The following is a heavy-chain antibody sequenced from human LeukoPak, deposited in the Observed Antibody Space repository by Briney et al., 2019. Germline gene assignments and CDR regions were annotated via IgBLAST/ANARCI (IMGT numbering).Heavy chain of an antibody. V-gene: IGHV3-11*04. Sequence: GGSLRLSCEASGFMFSDYYMNWIRQAPGKGLEWVSYISGSGSTIYYADSVKGRFTISRDNARNSLSLQMNSLRAEDTAVYYCAREWGSGWRPHFDCWGQGTLVTVSS. CDR2: ISGSGSTI. J-gene: IGHJ4*02. D-gene: IGHD6-19*01. CDR3: AREWGSGWRPHFDC. CDR1: GFMFSDYY.